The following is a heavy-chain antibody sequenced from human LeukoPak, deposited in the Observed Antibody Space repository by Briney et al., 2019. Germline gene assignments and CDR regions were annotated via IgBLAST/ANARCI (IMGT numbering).Heavy chain of an antibody. D-gene: IGHD3-22*01. J-gene: IGHJ4*02. CDR3: ARGYYDSSGYYPFDY. CDR1: GGSFSGYY. V-gene: IGHV4-34*01. CDR2: INHSGST. Sequence: SETLSLTCAVYGGSFSGYYWSWIRQPPGKGVEWIGEINHSGSTNYNPSLKSRVTISVDTSEKQSSLKLSSVTAADTAVYYRARGYYDSSGYYPFDYWGQGTLVTVSS.